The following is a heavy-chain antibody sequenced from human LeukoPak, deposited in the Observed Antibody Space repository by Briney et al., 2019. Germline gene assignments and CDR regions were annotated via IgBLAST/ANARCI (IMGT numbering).Heavy chain of an antibody. Sequence: PGRSLRLSCAASGFTFSSYGMHWVRQAPGKGLEWVAVISYDGSNKYYADSVKGRFTISRDNSKNTLYLQMNSLRAEDTAVYYCVLIEAVAEHWGQGTLVTVSS. CDR2: ISYDGSNK. D-gene: IGHD6-19*01. J-gene: IGHJ4*02. V-gene: IGHV3-30*03. CDR3: VLIEAVAEH. CDR1: GFTFSSYG.